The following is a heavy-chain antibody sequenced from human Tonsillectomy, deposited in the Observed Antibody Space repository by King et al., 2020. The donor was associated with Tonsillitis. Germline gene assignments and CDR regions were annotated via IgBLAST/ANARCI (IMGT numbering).Heavy chain of an antibody. D-gene: IGHD1-1*01. CDR3: GREGHLFDWNVDAFDN. CDR1: GVTFSSYW. J-gene: IGHJ3*02. Sequence: VQLVESGGGLIQPGGSLRLSCAASGVTFSSYWIHGVRQATGKGLVWGSRIKRDGTRRSYADSVQGRFTISRDNAKNTLYLQMNSLRADDTAVYYCGREGHLFDWNVDAFDNWGQGTMVTVSS. CDR2: IKRDGTRR. V-gene: IGHV3-74*01.